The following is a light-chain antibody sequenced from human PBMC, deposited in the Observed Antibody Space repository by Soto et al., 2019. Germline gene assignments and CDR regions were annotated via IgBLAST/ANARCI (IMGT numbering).Light chain of an antibody. CDR2: AAS. V-gene: IGKV1-6*01. J-gene: IGKJ4*01. CDR1: QGIRND. Sequence: AIQMTQSPSSLSASVGDRVTITCRASQGIRNDLGWYQQKPGKAPKLLIYAASSLQSGVPSRFSGSGSATDFTLTISRLEPEDFAVYYCQQYGSSPFGGGTKVEIK. CDR3: QQYGSSP.